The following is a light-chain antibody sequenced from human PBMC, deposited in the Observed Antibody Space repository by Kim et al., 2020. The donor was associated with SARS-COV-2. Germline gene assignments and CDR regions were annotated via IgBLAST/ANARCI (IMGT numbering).Light chain of an antibody. V-gene: IGKV1-27*01. CDR1: QGISNY. J-gene: IGKJ1*01. CDR3: QKYNSAPWT. Sequence: ANVGDRVTITCRASQGISNYLAWDQQKPGKVPKLLIYAASTMQSGVPSRFSGSGSGTDFTLTISRLQPEDVATYYCQKYNSAPWTFDQGTKVDIK. CDR2: AAS.